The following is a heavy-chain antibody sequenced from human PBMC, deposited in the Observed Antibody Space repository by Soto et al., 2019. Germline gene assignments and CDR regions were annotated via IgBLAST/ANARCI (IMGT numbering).Heavy chain of an antibody. J-gene: IGHJ3*02. D-gene: IGHD6-19*01. CDR1: GFTVSSKY. V-gene: IGHV3-66*01. Sequence: SGGSLRLSCAASGFTVSSKYMTWVRQAPGKGLEWVSLIQSGGTTYYADSVKGRFTISRDTSENTLYLQMNSLRAEDTAVYYCARYRAEWLVQDAFDIWGQGTMVTVSS. CDR3: ARYRAEWLVQDAFDI. CDR2: IQSGGTT.